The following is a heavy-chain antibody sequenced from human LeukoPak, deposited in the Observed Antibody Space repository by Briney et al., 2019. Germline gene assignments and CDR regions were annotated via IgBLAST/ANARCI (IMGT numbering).Heavy chain of an antibody. CDR2: ISDSGGST. V-gene: IGHV3-23*01. CDR3: AKLTVAAGTDY. J-gene: IGHJ4*02. CDR1: GFTFISYA. D-gene: IGHD6-13*01. Sequence: GGSLRLSCAASGFTFISYAMSWVRQAPGKGLEWVSAISDSGGSTYYADSVKGRFTISRDNSKNTLYLQMNSLRAEDTAVYHCAKLTVAAGTDYWGQGTLVTVSS.